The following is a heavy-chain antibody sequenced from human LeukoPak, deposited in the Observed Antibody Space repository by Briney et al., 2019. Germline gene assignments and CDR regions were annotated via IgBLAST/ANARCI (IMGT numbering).Heavy chain of an antibody. Sequence: GGSLRLSCAASGFTVSSNYMSWVRQAPGKGLEWVSVIYSGGSTYYTDSVTGRFTISRDNSKNTLYLQMNSLRAEDTAVYYCARVENQSFDYWGQGTLVTVSS. V-gene: IGHV3-66*01. D-gene: IGHD2/OR15-2a*01. CDR2: IYSGGST. J-gene: IGHJ4*02. CDR1: GFTVSSNY. CDR3: ARVENQSFDY.